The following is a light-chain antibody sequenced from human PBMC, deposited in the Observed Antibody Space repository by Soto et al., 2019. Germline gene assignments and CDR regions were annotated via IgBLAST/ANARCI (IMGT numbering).Light chain of an antibody. J-gene: IGKJ5*01. V-gene: IGKV1-33*01. CDR2: DAS. CDR3: QQYDNFPRAIN. CDR1: QDISHY. Sequence: QMTHSQYSLSASVVDSVPIACQASQDISHYLHWYQQKPGKAPKLLIYDASNLETGVPSRFSGSGSGTDFTFTISSLQPEDIATYYCQQYDNFPRAINFGQGTRLEIK.